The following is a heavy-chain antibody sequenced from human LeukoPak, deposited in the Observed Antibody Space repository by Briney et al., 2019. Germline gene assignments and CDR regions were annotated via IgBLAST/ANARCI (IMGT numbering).Heavy chain of an antibody. CDR3: AKVGSITMVRGANWFDP. CDR1: GFTFSSYA. Sequence: PGGSLRLSCAASGFTFSSYAMSWVRQAPGKGLEWVSAISGSGGSTYYADSVKGRFTISRDNSKNTLYLQMNSLRAEDTAVYYCAKVGSITMVRGANWFDPWGQGTLVTVSS. V-gene: IGHV3-23*01. J-gene: IGHJ5*02. D-gene: IGHD3-10*01. CDR2: ISGSGGST.